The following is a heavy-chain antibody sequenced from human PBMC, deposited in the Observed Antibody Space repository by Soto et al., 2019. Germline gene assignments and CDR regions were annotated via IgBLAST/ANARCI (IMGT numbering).Heavy chain of an antibody. Sequence: SETLSLTCAVYGGSFSGYYWSWIRQPPGKGLEWIGEINHSGSTNYNPSLKSRVTISVDTSKNQFSLKLSSVTAADTAVYYCARGLAYFYGLGSYPSWLHPGGEGTLVT. CDR2: INHSGST. J-gene: IGHJ5*02. CDR1: GGSFSGYY. CDR3: ARGLAYFYGLGSYPSWLHP. V-gene: IGHV4-34*01. D-gene: IGHD3-10*01.